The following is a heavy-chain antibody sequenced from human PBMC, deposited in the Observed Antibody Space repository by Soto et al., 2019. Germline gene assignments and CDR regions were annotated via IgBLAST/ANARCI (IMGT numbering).Heavy chain of an antibody. CDR3: AKDRAFGQTKAFYYYYYGMDV. J-gene: IGHJ6*02. V-gene: IGHV3-48*04. CDR1: GFTFSSYS. Sequence: GGSLRLSCAASGFTFSSYSMNWVRQAPGKGLEWVSYISSSSSTIYYADSVKGRFTISRDNAKNTLYLQMNSLRAEDTAVYYCAKDRAFGQTKAFYYYYYGMDVWGQGTTVTVSS. D-gene: IGHD3-10*01. CDR2: ISSSSSTI.